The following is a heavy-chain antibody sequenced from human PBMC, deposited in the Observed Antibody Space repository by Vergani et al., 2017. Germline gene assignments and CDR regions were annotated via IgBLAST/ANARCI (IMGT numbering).Heavy chain of an antibody. V-gene: IGHV1-2*02. CDR2: INPKSGGT. J-gene: IGHJ5*02. D-gene: IGHD2-2*01. Sequence: QVQLVQSGAEVKKPGASVKVSCKASGYTFIGYYMHWVRQAPGQGLEWMGWINPKSGGTNYAQKSQGRVTMTRDTSISTAYMELSSLRSEDTAMYYCALAESSTSCINSVCITPETGSWFDPWGQGTLVTVSS. CDR1: GYTFIGYY. CDR3: ALAESSTSCINSVCITPETGSWFDP.